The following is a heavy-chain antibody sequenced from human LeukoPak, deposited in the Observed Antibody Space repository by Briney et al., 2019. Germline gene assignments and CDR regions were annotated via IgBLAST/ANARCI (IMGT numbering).Heavy chain of an antibody. CDR3: ARWELLNSYYFDY. V-gene: IGHV5-51*01. D-gene: IGHD1-26*01. CDR1: GYSFTNYW. J-gene: IGHJ4*02. CDR2: IYPGDSDT. Sequence: GESLKISCKGSGYSFTNYWIGWVRQMPGKGLEWMGIIYPGDSDTRYSPSFQGQVTISADKSISTAYLQWSSLKASDTAMYYCARWELLNSYYFDYWGQGTLATVSS.